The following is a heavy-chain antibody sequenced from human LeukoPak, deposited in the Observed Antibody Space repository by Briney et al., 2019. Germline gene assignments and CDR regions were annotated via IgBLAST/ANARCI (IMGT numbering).Heavy chain of an antibody. CDR2: IYYSGST. V-gene: IGHV4-59*01. CDR1: GGSISSYY. Sequence: SETLSLTCTVSGGSISSYYWGWIRQPPGKGLEWIGYIYYSGSTNYNPSLKSQVTISVDTSKNQFSLKLSSVTAADTAVYYCARDLDYGDYAGNYMDVWGKGTTVTVSS. CDR3: ARDLDYGDYAGNYMDV. D-gene: IGHD4-17*01. J-gene: IGHJ6*03.